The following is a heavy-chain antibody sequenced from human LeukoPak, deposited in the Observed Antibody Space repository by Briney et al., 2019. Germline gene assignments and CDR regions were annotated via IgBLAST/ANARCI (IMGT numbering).Heavy chain of an antibody. CDR3: ARKPVGSSWYDI. D-gene: IGHD6-13*01. Sequence: SETLSLTCAVYGGSFSGYYWSWIRQPPGKGLEWIGKISRSGNTNYNPSLKSRVTISVDTSKNQFSLKLSSVTAADTAVYYCARKPVGSSWYDIWGQGTMVTVSS. CDR2: ISRSGNT. J-gene: IGHJ3*02. V-gene: IGHV4-34*01. CDR1: GGSFSGYY.